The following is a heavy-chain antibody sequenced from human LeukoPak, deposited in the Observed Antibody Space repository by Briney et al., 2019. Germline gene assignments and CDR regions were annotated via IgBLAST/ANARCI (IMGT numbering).Heavy chain of an antibody. CDR3: ARARGRYLILDY. V-gene: IGHV1-2*02. D-gene: IGHD3-16*01. J-gene: IGHJ4*02. CDR2: INPNSGGT. CDR1: GYTFTGYY. Sequence: ASVKVSCKASGYTFTGYYMHWVRQAPGQGLEWMGWINPNSGGTNYAQKLQGRVTMTRDTSISTAYMELSRLRSDDTAVYYCARARGRYLILDYWGQGTLVTVSS.